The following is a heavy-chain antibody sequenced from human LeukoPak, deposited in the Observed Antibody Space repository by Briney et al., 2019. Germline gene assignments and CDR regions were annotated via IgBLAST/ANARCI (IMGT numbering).Heavy chain of an antibody. CDR1: GFSFNDYF. J-gene: IGHJ4*02. V-gene: IGHV3-21*01. Sequence: GGALRLSCAVSGFSFNDYFMKWVRQAPGKGLEWVASISSTSTYIYYADSVKGLFTISRDNAMKSLSLPMNSLKAEDSAVYFCARGGRVVNLVDYWGQGTLVTVSS. CDR2: ISSTSTYI. CDR3: ARGGRVVNLVDY. D-gene: IGHD4-23*01.